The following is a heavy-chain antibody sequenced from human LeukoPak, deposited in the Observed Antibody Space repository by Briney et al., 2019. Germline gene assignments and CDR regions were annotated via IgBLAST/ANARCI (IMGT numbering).Heavy chain of an antibody. CDR3: ARGPLGYGSGSYLDY. CDR2: INPNSGGT. D-gene: IGHD3-10*01. J-gene: IGHJ4*02. CDR1: GYTFTGYY. Sequence: GASVKVSCKASGYTFTGYYMHWVRQAPGQGLEWMGWINPNSGGTNCAQKFQGRVTMTRDTSISTAYMELSRLRSDDTAVYYCARGPLGYGSGSYLDYWGQGTLVTVSS. V-gene: IGHV1-2*02.